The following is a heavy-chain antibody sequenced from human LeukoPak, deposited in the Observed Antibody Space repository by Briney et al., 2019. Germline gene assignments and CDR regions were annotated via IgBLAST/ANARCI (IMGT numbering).Heavy chain of an antibody. D-gene: IGHD3-10*01. CDR2: ISYDGSNK. J-gene: IGHJ6*03. CDR3: ARYGSGSYYNVDYYYYMDV. CDR1: GFTFSSYA. Sequence: GRSLRLSCAASGFTFSSYAMHWVRQAPGKGLEWVAVISYDGSNKYYADSVKGRFTISRDNSKNTLYLQMNSLRAEDTAVYYCARYGSGSYYNVDYYYYMDVWGKGTTVTVSS. V-gene: IGHV3-30*04.